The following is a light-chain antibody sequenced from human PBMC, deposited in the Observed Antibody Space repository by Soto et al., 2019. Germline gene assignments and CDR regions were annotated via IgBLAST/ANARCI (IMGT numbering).Light chain of an antibody. CDR3: QQRSNLLT. J-gene: IGKJ4*01. Sequence: EIVLTQSPATLSLSPGERATLSCRASKSVSSYLAWYQQKPGQAPRLLIYDASSRATGIPARFSGSGSGTDFTLTISSLEPEVFAVYYCQQRSNLLTFGGGTKVEIK. V-gene: IGKV3-11*01. CDR1: KSVSSY. CDR2: DAS.